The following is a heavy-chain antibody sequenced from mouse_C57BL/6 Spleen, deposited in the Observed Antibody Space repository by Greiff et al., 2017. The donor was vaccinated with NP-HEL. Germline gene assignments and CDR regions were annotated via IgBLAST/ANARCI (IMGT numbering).Heavy chain of an antibody. Sequence: EVRLVESGGDLVKPGGSLKLSCAASGFTFSSYGMSWVRQTPDKRLEWVATISSGGSYTYYPDSVKGRFTISRDNAKNTLYLQMSSLKSEDTAMYYCARQVITCFDVWGTGTTVTVSS. CDR2: ISSGGSYT. CDR3: ARQVITCFDV. CDR1: GFTFSSYG. J-gene: IGHJ1*03. V-gene: IGHV5-6*01. D-gene: IGHD2-4*01.